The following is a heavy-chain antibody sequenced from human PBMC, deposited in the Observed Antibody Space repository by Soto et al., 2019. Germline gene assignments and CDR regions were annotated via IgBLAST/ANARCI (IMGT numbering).Heavy chain of an antibody. CDR2: ISYDGSTK. CDR3: ARDMLRSSSGSREY. J-gene: IGHJ4*02. V-gene: IGHV3-30-3*01. D-gene: IGHD6-19*01. Sequence: QVQLVESGGGVVQPGRSLRLSCAASGFTFSSYAMHWVRQAPGKGLEWVEVISYDGSTKYYADSVKGRFTITRDNSKNTLYLQLNSLRAEDTPVYYCARDMLRSSSGSREYWGQGTLVTVSS. CDR1: GFTFSSYA.